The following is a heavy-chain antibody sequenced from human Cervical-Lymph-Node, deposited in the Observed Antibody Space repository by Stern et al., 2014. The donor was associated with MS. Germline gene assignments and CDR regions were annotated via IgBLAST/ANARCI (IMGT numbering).Heavy chain of an antibody. CDR2: IYYSGNP. V-gene: IGHV4-59*01. J-gene: IGHJ4*02. CDR3: ARSRDAYSPLAY. D-gene: IGHD5-24*01. Sequence: QVQLQESGPGLVKPSGTLSLTCTVSGGSISGYDCSWIRQPPGKGLEWIGHIYYSGNPNYMPSLKSRVSISIDTPKNQFSLKLSSVTAADTAVYYCARSRDAYSPLAYWGQGALVTVSS. CDR1: GGSISGYD.